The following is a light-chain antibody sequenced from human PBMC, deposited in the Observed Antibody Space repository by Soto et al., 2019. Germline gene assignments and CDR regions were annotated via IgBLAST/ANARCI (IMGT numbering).Light chain of an antibody. CDR3: QQYDSHPMYT. CDR1: QNIVNW. Sequence: DLQMTQSPSTLSASVGYRVTITCRSRQNIVNWLAWYQQKPGKAPNLLIYKTSTLQRGVPSRFSGSGSGTEFTLTISSLQPDDFATYYCQQYDSHPMYTLGQGTKVDIK. CDR2: KTS. V-gene: IGKV1-5*03. J-gene: IGKJ2*01.